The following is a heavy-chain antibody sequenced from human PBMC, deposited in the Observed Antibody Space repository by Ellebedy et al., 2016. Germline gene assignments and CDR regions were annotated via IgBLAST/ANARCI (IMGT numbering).Heavy chain of an antibody. J-gene: IGHJ4*02. CDR1: GFTFSSYS. V-gene: IGHV3-21*01. D-gene: IGHD3-10*01. CDR3: ARVPYGSGSYRVDY. Sequence: GESLKISCAVSGFTFSSYSMNWVRQAPGKGLEWVSSISSSSSYIYYTDSVKGRFTISRDNAKNSLYLQMNSLRAEDTAVYYCARVPYGSGSYRVDYWGQGTLVTVSS. CDR2: ISSSSSYI.